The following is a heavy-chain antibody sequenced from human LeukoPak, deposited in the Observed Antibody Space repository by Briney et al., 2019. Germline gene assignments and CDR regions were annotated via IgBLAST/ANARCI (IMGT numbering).Heavy chain of an antibody. CDR1: GFTFSDYY. CDR2: ISSSGSTI. V-gene: IGHV3-11*04. Sequence: GGSLRLSCAASGFTFSDYYMSWIRQAPGKGLEWVSYISSSGSTIYYADSVKGRFTISRDNAKNSLYLQMNSLRAEDTAVYYCARDPMVVRGVISGAFDIWGQGTMVTVSS. CDR3: ARDPMVVRGVISGAFDI. J-gene: IGHJ3*02. D-gene: IGHD3-10*01.